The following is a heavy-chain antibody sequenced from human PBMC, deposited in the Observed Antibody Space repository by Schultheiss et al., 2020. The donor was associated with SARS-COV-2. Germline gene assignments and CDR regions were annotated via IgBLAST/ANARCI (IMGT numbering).Heavy chain of an antibody. J-gene: IGHJ4*02. CDR2: IYSGGST. CDR1: GFTVSSNY. D-gene: IGHD5-18*01. V-gene: IGHV3-53*01. CDR3: ARGADTALPSFFDF. Sequence: GGSLRLSCAASGFTVSSNYMSWVRQAPGKGLEWVSVIYSGGSTYYADSVKGRFTISRDNSKNTLYLQMNSLRAEDTAVYYCARGADTALPSFFDFWGQGTLVTVSS.